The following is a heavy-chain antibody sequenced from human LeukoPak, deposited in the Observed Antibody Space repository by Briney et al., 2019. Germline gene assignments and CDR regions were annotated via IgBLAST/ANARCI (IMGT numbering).Heavy chain of an antibody. Sequence: GRSLRLSCAASGFTFSSYAMHWVRQAPGKGLEWVAVISYDGSNKYYADSVKGRFTISRDNSKNTLYLQMNSLRAEDTAVYYCARDPDKNYYDSGYYFDYWGQGTLVTVSS. D-gene: IGHD3-10*01. V-gene: IGHV3-30-3*01. CDR3: ARDPDKNYYDSGYYFDY. J-gene: IGHJ4*02. CDR1: GFTFSSYA. CDR2: ISYDGSNK.